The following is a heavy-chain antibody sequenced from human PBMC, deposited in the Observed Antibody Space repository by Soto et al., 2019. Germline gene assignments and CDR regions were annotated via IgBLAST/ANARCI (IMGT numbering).Heavy chain of an antibody. CDR3: ARDWWGSSSWYWFDP. V-gene: IGHV1-3*01. CDR2: INAGNGNT. CDR1: GYTFTSYA. Sequence: QVQLVQSGAEVKKPGASVKVSCKASGYTFTSYAMHWVRQAPGQRLEWMGWINAGNGNTKYSQKFQGRVTITRDTSASTANMELSSLRSEDTAVYYCARDWWGSSSWYWFDPWGQGTLVTVSS. J-gene: IGHJ5*02. D-gene: IGHD6-13*01.